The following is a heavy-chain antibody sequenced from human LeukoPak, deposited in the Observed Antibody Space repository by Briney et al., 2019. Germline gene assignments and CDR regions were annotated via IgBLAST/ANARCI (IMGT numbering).Heavy chain of an antibody. J-gene: IGHJ4*02. V-gene: IGHV3-23*01. Sequence: GGSLRLSCAASGFMFSSYVMTWFRQTPGKGLKWVSSVTGSAGSTFYTDSVKGRFTISRDNSKNTLYLHMNSLRAEDTAVYYCAKVGVSSWAHFDYWGQGTLVTVSS. CDR1: GFMFSSYV. D-gene: IGHD6-13*01. CDR3: AKVGVSSWAHFDY. CDR2: VTGSAGST.